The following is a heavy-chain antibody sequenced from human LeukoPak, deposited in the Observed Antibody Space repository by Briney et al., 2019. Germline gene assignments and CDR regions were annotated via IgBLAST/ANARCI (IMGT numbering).Heavy chain of an antibody. CDR2: IYYNGST. D-gene: IGHD4-17*01. CDR1: GGSISSYY. CDR3: ARGDYGDYGLGY. Sequence: SETLSLTSTVAGGSISSYYWSWIRQPPGKGLEWIAYIYYNGSTNCTPSLKSRVTISVDTSKNQCSVELSSVTAADTAVYCGARGDYGDYGLGYWGQGTLVTVSS. J-gene: IGHJ4*02. V-gene: IGHV4-59*08.